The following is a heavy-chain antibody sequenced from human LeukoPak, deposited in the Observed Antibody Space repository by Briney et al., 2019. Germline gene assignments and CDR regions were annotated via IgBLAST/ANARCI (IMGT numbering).Heavy chain of an antibody. CDR1: GFTFSSYE. J-gene: IGHJ4*02. CDR3: ATWYTIGWYYD. V-gene: IGHV3-48*03. CDR2: ISSSGSTI. Sequence: GGSLGLSCAASGFTFSSYEMNWVRQAPGKGLEWVSYISSSGSTIYYADSVKGRFTISRDNAKNTLYVQMNSLRAEDTAVYYCATWYTIGWYYDWGQGTLVTVSS. D-gene: IGHD6-19*01.